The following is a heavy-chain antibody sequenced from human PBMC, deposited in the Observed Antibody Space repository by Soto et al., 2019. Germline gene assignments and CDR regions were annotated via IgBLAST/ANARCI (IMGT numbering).Heavy chain of an antibody. D-gene: IGHD3-22*01. CDR2: IYYSGST. CDR3: AESCGHYSGWFDS. V-gene: IGHV4-39*01. Sequence: QLQLQESGVGLVKPSETLSLICTVAGGSTSSPSYYWGWIRQAPGKGLEWIGSIYYSGSTYYNPSLKSRLTISVDTSKNQFSLKLRSVTAADTAVYYCAESCGHYSGWFDSWGQGTLVTVSS. J-gene: IGHJ5*01. CDR1: GGSTSSPSYY.